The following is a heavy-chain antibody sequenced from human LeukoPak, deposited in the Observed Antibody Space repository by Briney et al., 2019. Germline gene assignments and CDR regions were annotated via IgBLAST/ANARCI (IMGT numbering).Heavy chain of an antibody. Sequence: ASVKVSCKASGYTFTGYYMHWVRQAPGQGLEWMEWINPNSGGTNYAQKFQGRVTMTRDTSISTAYMELSRLRSDDTAVYYCARSVEMATPIDYWGQGTLVTVSS. D-gene: IGHD5-24*01. CDR1: GYTFTGYY. J-gene: IGHJ4*02. CDR2: INPNSGGT. CDR3: ARSVEMATPIDY. V-gene: IGHV1-2*02.